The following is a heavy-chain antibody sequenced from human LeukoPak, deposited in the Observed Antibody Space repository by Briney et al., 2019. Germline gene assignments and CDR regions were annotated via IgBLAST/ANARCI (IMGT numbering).Heavy chain of an antibody. CDR1: GFTFSSYG. CDR2: IRNGGSYK. D-gene: IGHD4-23*01. V-gene: IGHV3-30*02. Sequence: GGSLRLSCAASGFTFSSYGMRWVRQAPGKGLEWVAFIRNGGSYKYYADSVKGRFTISRDNSKNTLYLQMNSLRAEDPAVYYCAKDEVTHDYDYYYFGGWGKGTTVT. CDR3: AKDEVTHDYDYYYFGG. J-gene: IGHJ6*03.